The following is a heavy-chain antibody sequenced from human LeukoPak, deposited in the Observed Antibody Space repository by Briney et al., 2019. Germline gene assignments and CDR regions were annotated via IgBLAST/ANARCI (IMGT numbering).Heavy chain of an antibody. CDR2: INPNSGGT. V-gene: IGHV1-2*02. Sequence: ASVKVSCKASGYTFTGYYMHWVRQAPGQGLEWMGWINPNSGGTNYAQKFQGRVTTTRDTSISTAYMELSRLRSDDTAVYYCATLVGAGGLRDYWGQGTLVTVSS. CDR1: GYTFTGYY. J-gene: IGHJ4*02. D-gene: IGHD1-26*01. CDR3: ATLVGAGGLRDY.